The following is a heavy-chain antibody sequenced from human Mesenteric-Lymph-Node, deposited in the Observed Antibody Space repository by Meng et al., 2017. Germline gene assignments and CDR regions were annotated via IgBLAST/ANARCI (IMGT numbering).Heavy chain of an antibody. D-gene: IGHD3-22*01. CDR2: INPNSGGT. J-gene: IGHJ4*02. Sequence: ASVKVSCKVSGYTFTGYYMHWVRQAPGQGLEWMGWINPNSGGTNYAQKFQGRVTMTRDTSISTAYMELSRLRSDDTAVYYCTATYYYDSSGYYRFDYWGQGTLVTVSS. V-gene: IGHV1-2*02. CDR1: GYTFTGYY. CDR3: TATYYYDSSGYYRFDY.